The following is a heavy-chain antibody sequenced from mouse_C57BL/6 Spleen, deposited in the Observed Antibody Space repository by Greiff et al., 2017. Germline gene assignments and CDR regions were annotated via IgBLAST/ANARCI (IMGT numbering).Heavy chain of an antibody. J-gene: IGHJ4*01. CDR2: ISDGGSYT. CDR3: ARDRSPYEYDRDYDAMEY. CDR1: GFTFSSYA. Sequence: EVKLMESGGGLVKPGGSLKLSCAASGFTFSSYAMSWVRQTPEKRLEWVATISDGGSYTYYPDNVKGRFTISRDNAKNNLYLQMSQLKSEDTVMYYCARDRSPYEYDRDYDAMEYWGQGTSVTVSA. D-gene: IGHD2-4*01. V-gene: IGHV5-4*03.